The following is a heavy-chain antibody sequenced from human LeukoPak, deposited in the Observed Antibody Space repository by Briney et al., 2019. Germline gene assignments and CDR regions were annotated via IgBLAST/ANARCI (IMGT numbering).Heavy chain of an antibody. Sequence: ASVKVSCKASGYTFTSYAMNWVRQAPGQGLEWMGWINTNTGNPTYAQGFTGRFVFSLDTSVSTAYLQISSLKAEDTAVYYCARDGHQLLLYYFDYWGQGTLVTVSS. D-gene: IGHD2-2*01. CDR3: ARDGHQLLLYYFDY. V-gene: IGHV7-4-1*02. CDR1: GYTFTSYA. J-gene: IGHJ4*02. CDR2: INTNTGNP.